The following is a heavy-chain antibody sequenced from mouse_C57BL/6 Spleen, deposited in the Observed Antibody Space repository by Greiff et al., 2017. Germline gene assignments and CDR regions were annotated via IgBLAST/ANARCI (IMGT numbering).Heavy chain of an antibody. Sequence: QVQLQQSGAELVMPGASVKLSCKASGYTFTSYWMHWVKQRPGQGLEWIGEIDPSDSYTNYNQKFKGKSTLTVDKSSSTAYMQLSSLTSEDSAVYYCARGDHYAMDYWGQGTSVTVSS. CDR1: GYTFTSYW. J-gene: IGHJ4*01. CDR2: IDPSDSYT. D-gene: IGHD3-3*01. V-gene: IGHV1-69*01. CDR3: ARGDHYAMDY.